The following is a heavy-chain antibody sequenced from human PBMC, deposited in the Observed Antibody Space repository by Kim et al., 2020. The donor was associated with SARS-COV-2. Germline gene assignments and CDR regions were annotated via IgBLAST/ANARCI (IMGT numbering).Heavy chain of an antibody. D-gene: IGHD1-1*01. CDR3: ARARYKTYSMDV. V-gene: IGHV3-11*01. J-gene: IGHJ6*03. Sequence: SDADSAKGRFTISRDTAKNSLRRQISGLRAEDTAVYYCARARYKTYSMDVWGKGTTVTVSS.